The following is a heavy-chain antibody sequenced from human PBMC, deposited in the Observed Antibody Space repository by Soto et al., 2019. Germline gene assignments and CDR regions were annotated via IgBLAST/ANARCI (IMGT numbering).Heavy chain of an antibody. CDR2: INHSGST. V-gene: IGHV4-34*01. CDR3: ARGPYDILTGDVENYYYYGMDV. D-gene: IGHD3-9*01. Sequence: SETLSLTCAVYGGSFSGYYWSWIRQPPGKGLEWIGEINHSGSTNYNPSLKSRVTISVDTSKNQFSLKLSSVTAADTAVYYCARGPYDILTGDVENYYYYGMDVWGQGTTVTVSS. CDR1: GGSFSGYY. J-gene: IGHJ6*02.